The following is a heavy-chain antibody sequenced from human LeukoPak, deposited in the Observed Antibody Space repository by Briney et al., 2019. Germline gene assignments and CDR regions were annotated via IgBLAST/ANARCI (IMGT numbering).Heavy chain of an antibody. CDR3: ARDRNTDFWSGYYTNYFDY. CDR2: IKQDGSDK. J-gene: IGHJ4*02. V-gene: IGHV3-7*01. CDR1: GFTFSNFW. Sequence: GGSLRLSCAASGFTFSNFWMTWVRQAPGKGLEWVANIKQDGSDKYYVDSVKGRFTISRDNAKNSLYLQMNSLRAEDTAVYYCARDRNTDFWSGYYTNYFDYWGQGTLVTVSS. D-gene: IGHD3-3*01.